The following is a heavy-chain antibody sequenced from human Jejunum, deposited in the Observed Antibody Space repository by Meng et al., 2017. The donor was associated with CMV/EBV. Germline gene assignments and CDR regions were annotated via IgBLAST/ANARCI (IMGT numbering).Heavy chain of an antibody. J-gene: IGHJ4*02. Sequence: VDRVEAGGGVVQPVESLTLSWAASGFIFSNSGMHWVRQAPGKGLEWVAFIRSDGGGDYYADSVKGRFTFSRDNSKNTLYLQMNSLRPEDTAVYYCAREIVAAINPLDYWGQGTLVTVSS. V-gene: IGHV3-30*02. CDR2: IRSDGGGD. D-gene: IGHD5-12*01. CDR1: GFIFSNSG. CDR3: AREIVAAINPLDY.